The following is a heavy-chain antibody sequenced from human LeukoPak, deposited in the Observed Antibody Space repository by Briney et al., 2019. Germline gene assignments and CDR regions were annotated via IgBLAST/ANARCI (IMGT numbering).Heavy chain of an antibody. CDR1: GGSISSSSYY. J-gene: IGHJ5*02. CDR2: IYYSGST. D-gene: IGHD6-13*01. CDR3: ARSQWQQEFDP. Sequence: PSETLSLTCTVSGGSISSSSYYWGWIRQPPGKGLEWIGSIYYSGSTYYNPSLKSRVTISVDTSKNQFSLKLSSVTAADTAVYYCARSQWQQEFDPWGQGTLVTVSS. V-gene: IGHV4-39*07.